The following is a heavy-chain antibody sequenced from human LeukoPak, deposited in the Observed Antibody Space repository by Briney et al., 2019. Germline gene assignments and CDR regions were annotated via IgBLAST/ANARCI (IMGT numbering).Heavy chain of an antibody. CDR2: IFPSGGEI. V-gene: IGHV3-23*01. Sequence: GSLRLSYAASGFTFSTFAMIWVRQPPGKGLEWVSSIFPSGGEIHYADSVRGRFTISRDNSKSILSLQMNSLRAEDTAIYYCATYRQVLLPFESWGQGTLVTVSS. J-gene: IGHJ4*02. D-gene: IGHD5-18*01. CDR3: ATYRQVLLPFES. CDR1: GFTFSTFA.